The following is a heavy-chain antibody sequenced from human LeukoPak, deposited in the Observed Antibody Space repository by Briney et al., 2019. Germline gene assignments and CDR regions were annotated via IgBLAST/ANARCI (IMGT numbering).Heavy chain of an antibody. CDR2: IYYSGST. J-gene: IGHJ5*02. CDR3: ARSGYCGGDCGTDTNWFDP. CDR1: GGSISSGGYY. D-gene: IGHD2-21*02. Sequence: SQTLSLTCTVSGGSISSGGYYWNWIRQHPGKGLEWIGYIYYSGSTYYNPSLKSRVIVSIDTSKNRFSLKLSSVTAADTAVYYCARSGYCGGDCGTDTNWFDPWGQGTLVTVSS. V-gene: IGHV4-31*03.